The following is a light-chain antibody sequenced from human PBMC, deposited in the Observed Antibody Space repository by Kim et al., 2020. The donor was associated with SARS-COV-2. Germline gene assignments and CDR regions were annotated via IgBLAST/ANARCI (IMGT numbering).Light chain of an antibody. J-gene: IGLJ3*02. Sequence: SYELTQPPSVSVSPGQTATITCSGNLMGDQYASWYQQKPGQSPLLVIYQDVKRPSAIPARFSGSSSGGTATLTISGTQAMDEADYYCLAWDNNAWVFGGGTQLTVL. CDR2: QDV. CDR3: LAWDNNAWV. CDR1: LMGDQY. V-gene: IGLV3-1*01.